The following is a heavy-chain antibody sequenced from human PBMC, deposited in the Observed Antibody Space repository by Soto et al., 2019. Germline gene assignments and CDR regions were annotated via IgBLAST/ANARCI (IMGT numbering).Heavy chain of an antibody. J-gene: IGHJ3*02. D-gene: IGHD3-22*01. Sequence: QVQLVQSGAEVKKPGSSVKVSCKASGGTFSNYGISWVRQAPGQGPDWLGGIIPLFGTANYAQRFQGRVTITADESTRTAYMELSSLSYEDTAVYYCARPRSYDYDSSAERAFDIWGQGTMVTVSS. V-gene: IGHV1-69*01. CDR2: IIPLFGTA. CDR1: GGTFSNYG. CDR3: ARPRSYDYDSSAERAFDI.